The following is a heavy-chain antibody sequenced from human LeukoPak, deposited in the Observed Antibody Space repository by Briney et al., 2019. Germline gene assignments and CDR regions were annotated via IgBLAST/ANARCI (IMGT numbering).Heavy chain of an antibody. J-gene: IGHJ4*02. CDR1: GFTFSNYA. Sequence: GGSLRLSCGASGFTFSNYAMNWVRQAPGKGLEWEALISYDGSNKYYADSVKGRFTISRDNSKNTLYLQMNSLRAEDTAVYYCARDRGGNFDYWGQGTLVTVSS. CDR3: ARDRGGNFDY. CDR2: ISYDGSNK. V-gene: IGHV3-30-3*01. D-gene: IGHD2-15*01.